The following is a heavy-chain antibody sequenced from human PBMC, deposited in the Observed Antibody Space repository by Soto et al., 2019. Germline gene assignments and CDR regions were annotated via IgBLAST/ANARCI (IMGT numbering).Heavy chain of an antibody. CDR1: GGSINSRSYY. D-gene: IGHD2-21*02. V-gene: IGHV4-39*01. Sequence: TSETLSLTCTVSGGSINSRSYYWGWIRQSPGKGLEWIGSIYYSGSTYYNPSLKSRVAMSVDTSKNQFSLKLRPVSAADTAVYYCARQRTSVVTQAYFDDWGQGSLVTVSS. CDR2: IYYSGST. J-gene: IGHJ4*02. CDR3: ARQRTSVVTQAYFDD.